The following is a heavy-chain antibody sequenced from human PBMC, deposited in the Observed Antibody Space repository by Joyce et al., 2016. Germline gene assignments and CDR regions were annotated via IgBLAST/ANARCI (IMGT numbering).Heavy chain of an antibody. CDR3: ARGGTSSDHYFFYTLDV. CDR2: IIPVFGAA. J-gene: IGHJ6*02. V-gene: IGHV1-69*12. CDR1: GGDFSNYT. Sequence: QVLLVQSGAAVKRPGSSLRVSCKSSGGDFSNYTVNWVRQAPGQRLEWMGGIIPVFGAAKYAEDFQGRVTLTADQSTRTSYLELSSLTSADTAVYYCARGGTSSDHYFFYTLDVWGPRTTVIVSS. D-gene: IGHD1-14*01.